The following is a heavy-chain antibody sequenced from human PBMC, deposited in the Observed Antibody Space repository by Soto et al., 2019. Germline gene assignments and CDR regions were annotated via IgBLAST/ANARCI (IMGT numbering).Heavy chain of an antibody. CDR2: ISAYNGNT. J-gene: IGHJ6*03. D-gene: IGHD2-2*01. Sequence: ASVKVSCKASGYTFTSYGISWVRQAPGQGLEWMGWISAYNGNTNYAQKLQGRVTMTTDTSTSTAYMELRSLRSDDTAVYYCARVGCSSTSCYLFPLYYYYYMDVWGKGTTVTVSS. V-gene: IGHV1-18*01. CDR1: GYTFTSYG. CDR3: ARVGCSSTSCYLFPLYYYYYMDV.